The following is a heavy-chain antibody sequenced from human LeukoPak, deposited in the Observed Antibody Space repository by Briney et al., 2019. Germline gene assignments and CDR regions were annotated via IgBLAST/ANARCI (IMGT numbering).Heavy chain of an antibody. V-gene: IGHV1-18*01. Sequence: EASVKVSCKASGYTFTSYGISWVRQAPGQGLEWMGWISAYNGNTNYAQKLQGRVTMTTDTSTSTAYMELSSLRSEDTAVYYCAREGTVTSGHDAFDIWGQGTMVTVSS. D-gene: IGHD4-17*01. CDR3: AREGTVTSGHDAFDI. CDR1: GYTFTSYG. J-gene: IGHJ3*02. CDR2: ISAYNGNT.